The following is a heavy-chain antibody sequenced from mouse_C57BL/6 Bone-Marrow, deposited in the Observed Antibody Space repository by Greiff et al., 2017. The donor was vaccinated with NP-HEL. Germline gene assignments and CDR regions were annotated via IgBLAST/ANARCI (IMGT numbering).Heavy chain of an antibody. Sequence: VQLQESGPGLVKPSQSLSLTCSVTGYSITSGYYWNWIRQFPGNKLEWMGYISYDGSNNYNPSLKNRISITRDTSKNQFFLKLNSVTTEDTATYYCARVYYYAMDYWGQGTSVTVSS. CDR2: ISYDGSN. CDR1: GYSITSGYY. CDR3: ARVYYYAMDY. V-gene: IGHV3-6*01. J-gene: IGHJ4*01.